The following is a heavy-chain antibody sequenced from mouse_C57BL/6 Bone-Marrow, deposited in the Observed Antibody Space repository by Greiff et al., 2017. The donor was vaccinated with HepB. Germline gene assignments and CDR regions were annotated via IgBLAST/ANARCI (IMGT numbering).Heavy chain of an antibody. J-gene: IGHJ1*03. CDR2: IYPGSGST. CDR3: AREDYGSSYRWYFDV. CDR1: GYTFTSYW. Sequence: VQLQQPGAELVKPGASVKMSCKASGYTFTSYWITWVKQRPGQGLEWIGDIYPGSGSTNYNEKFKSKATLTVDTSSSTAYMQLSSLTSEDSAVYYCAREDYGSSYRWYFDVWGTGTTVTVSS. D-gene: IGHD1-1*01. V-gene: IGHV1-55*01.